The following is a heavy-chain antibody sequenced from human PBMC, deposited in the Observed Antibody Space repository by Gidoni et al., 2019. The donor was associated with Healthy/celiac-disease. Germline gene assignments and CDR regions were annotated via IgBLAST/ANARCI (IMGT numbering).Heavy chain of an antibody. CDR2: IIPIFGTA. CDR3: ARMRTYYYDSSGYYDAFDI. V-gene: IGHV1-69*01. J-gene: IGHJ3*02. D-gene: IGHD3-22*01. CDR1: GGPFRSYA. Sequence: VQLVQSGAEVKKPGSSVKVSCKASGGPFRSYAISWVRQAPGQGLDWMGGIIPIFGTANYAQKFQGRVTITADESTSTAYMELSSLRSEDTAVYYCARMRTYYYDSSGYYDAFDIWGQGTMVTVSS.